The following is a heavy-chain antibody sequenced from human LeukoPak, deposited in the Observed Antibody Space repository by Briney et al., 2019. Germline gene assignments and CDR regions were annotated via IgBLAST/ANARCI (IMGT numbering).Heavy chain of an antibody. CDR3: AKDYY. CDR2: ISYDGSNK. J-gene: IGHJ4*02. V-gene: IGHV3-30*18. CDR1: GFTFSSYG. Sequence: PGRSLRLSCAASGFTFSSYGMHWVRQAPGKGLEWVAVISYDGSNKYYADSVKGRFTISRDNSKNTLYLQMNSLRAEDTALYYCAKDYYWGQGTLVTVSS.